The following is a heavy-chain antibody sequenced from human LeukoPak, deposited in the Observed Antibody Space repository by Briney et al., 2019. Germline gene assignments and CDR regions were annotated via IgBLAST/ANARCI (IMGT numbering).Heavy chain of an antibody. J-gene: IGHJ4*02. D-gene: IGHD3-16*01. CDR1: GYSISSAYY. Sequence: SETLSLTCAVSGYSISSAYYWGWIRQPPGKGLEWIGSIYHSGNTYYNAPLKSRATISLDTSKSQFSLRLTSVTAADTAVYYCARHSAVACNSINCFTFGNYFDYWGQGTLVTVSS. CDR3: ARHSAVACNSINCFTFGNYFDY. V-gene: IGHV4-38-2*01. CDR2: IYHSGNT.